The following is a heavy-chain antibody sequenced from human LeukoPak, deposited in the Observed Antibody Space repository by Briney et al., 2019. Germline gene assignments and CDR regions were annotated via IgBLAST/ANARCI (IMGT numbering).Heavy chain of an antibody. Sequence: GGSLRLSCAASGFTFNSYGMHWVRQAPGKGLGWVALIWYDGGNKYYADSVKGRFTISRDNSQNTLYLQMNSLRAEDTAVYYCARVNTNYYVPVNYGMDVWGQGTTVTVSS. V-gene: IGHV3-33*01. CDR1: GFTFNSYG. J-gene: IGHJ6*02. CDR3: ARVNTNYYVPVNYGMDV. CDR2: IWYDGGNK. D-gene: IGHD3-16*01.